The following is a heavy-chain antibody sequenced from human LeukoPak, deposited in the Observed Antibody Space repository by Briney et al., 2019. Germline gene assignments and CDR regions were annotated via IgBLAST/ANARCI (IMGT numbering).Heavy chain of an antibody. D-gene: IGHD3-10*01. J-gene: IGHJ4*02. CDR3: ARHSQARGVITLFDY. CDR1: GGSTSSSSYY. V-gene: IGHV4-39*01. CDR2: IYYSGST. Sequence: SETLSLTCTVSGGSTSSSSYYWGWIRQPPGKGLEWIGSIYYSGSTYYNPSLKSRVTISVDTSKNQFSLKLSSVTAADTAVYYCARHSQARGVITLFDYWGQGTLVTVSS.